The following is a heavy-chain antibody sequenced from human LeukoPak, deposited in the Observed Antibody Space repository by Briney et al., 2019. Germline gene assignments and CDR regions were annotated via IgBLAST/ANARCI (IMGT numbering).Heavy chain of an antibody. CDR3: ARRVVVSTSHAFDI. Sequence: GGSLRLSCAASGFTFTAYYMTWMRRAPGKGLEWVSYISQDGVGIYNTDFVKGRFTISRDDAKNSLYLQMTSLRAEDTAVYYCARRVVVSTSHAFDIWGQGTMVTVSS. J-gene: IGHJ3*02. CDR2: ISQDGVGI. D-gene: IGHD2-21*01. CDR1: GFTFTAYY. V-gene: IGHV3-11*01.